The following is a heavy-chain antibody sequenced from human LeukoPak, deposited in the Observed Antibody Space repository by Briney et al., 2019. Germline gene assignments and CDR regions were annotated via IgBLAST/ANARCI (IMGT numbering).Heavy chain of an antibody. V-gene: IGHV4-39*01. D-gene: IGHD2-15*01. Sequence: SETLSLTCTVSGGSISSSGYYWGWIRQPPGKGLEWIGSIYYSGSTYYNPSLKSRVTISVDTSKNQFSLRLSSVTAADTAVYYCARQEGSSYYRGQGTLVTVSS. J-gene: IGHJ4*02. CDR2: IYYSGST. CDR1: GGSISSSGYY. CDR3: ARQEGSSYY.